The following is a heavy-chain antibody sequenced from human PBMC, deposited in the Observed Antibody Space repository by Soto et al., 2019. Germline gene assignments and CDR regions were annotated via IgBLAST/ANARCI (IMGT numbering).Heavy chain of an antibody. CDR3: ARGVPNCSSSSCYFDF. Sequence: PGGSQSLSSAASGFNFCSHWMDLVRPGPGKGLVWVSRISGDGRTTSHADSVKGRFTISRDNAKNTLYLQMNSLRVEDTAVYYCARGVPNCSSSSCYFDFWGQGILV. CDR2: ISGDGRTT. V-gene: IGHV3-74*01. D-gene: IGHD2-2*01. CDR1: GFNFCSHW. J-gene: IGHJ4*02.